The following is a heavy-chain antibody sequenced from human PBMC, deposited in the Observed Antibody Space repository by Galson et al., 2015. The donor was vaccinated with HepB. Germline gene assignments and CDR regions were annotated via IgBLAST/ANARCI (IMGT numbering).Heavy chain of an antibody. CDR2: FDPEDGET. V-gene: IGHV1-24*01. J-gene: IGHJ3*02. Sequence: SVKVSCKVSGYTLTELSMHWVRQAPGKGLEWMGGFDPEDGETIYAQKFQGRVTMTEDTSTDTAYMELSSLRSEDTAVYYCATPGLASRGWDAFDIWGQGTMVTVSS. CDR3: ATPGLASRGWDAFDI. D-gene: IGHD6-19*01. CDR1: GYTLTELS.